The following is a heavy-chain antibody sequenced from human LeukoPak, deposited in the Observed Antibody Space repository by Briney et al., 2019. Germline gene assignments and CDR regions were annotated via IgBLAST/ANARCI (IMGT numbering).Heavy chain of an antibody. D-gene: IGHD3-22*01. V-gene: IGHV3-7*01. Sequence: GGSLRLSCAASGFIFTNYFMSWVRQAPGKGLEWVASIKHDGSEKYYVDSVRGRFTISRDNTMNSLYLQMNSLRAEDTAVYYCARDTGTDYYDSSGLTDFWGQGTLVTVSA. J-gene: IGHJ4*02. CDR2: IKHDGSEK. CDR3: ARDTGTDYYDSSGLTDF. CDR1: GFIFTNYF.